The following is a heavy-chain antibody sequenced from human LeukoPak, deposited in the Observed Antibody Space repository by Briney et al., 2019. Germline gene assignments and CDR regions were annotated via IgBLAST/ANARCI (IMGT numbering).Heavy chain of an antibody. V-gene: IGHV2-70*04. J-gene: IGHJ4*02. D-gene: IGHD2-15*01. Sequence: SGPTLVNPTQTLTLTCTFSGFSLSTSGMRVSWIRQPPGKALEWLARIDWDDDKFYSTSLKTRLTISKDTSKNRVVLTMTNMDPVDTDTYYCARTHELGYCSGGSCYPYFDYWGQGNLVTVSS. CDR1: GFSLSTSGMR. CDR3: ARTHELGYCSGGSCYPYFDY. CDR2: IDWDDDK.